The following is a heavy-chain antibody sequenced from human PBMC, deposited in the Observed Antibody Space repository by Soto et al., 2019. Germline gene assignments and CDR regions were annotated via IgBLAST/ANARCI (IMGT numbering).Heavy chain of an antibody. CDR1: GFTFSSYW. J-gene: IGHJ4*02. D-gene: IGHD3-10*01. CDR3: ARGQMVRGNPSGF. CDR2: IKQDGSEK. Sequence: EVQLVESGGGLVQPGGSLRLSCAASGFTFSSYWMSWVRQAPGKGLEWVANIKQDGSEKYYVDSVKGRFTISRDNAKNSLYLQMNSLRADDTAVYYCARGQMVRGNPSGFWGQGTLVTVSS. V-gene: IGHV3-7*01.